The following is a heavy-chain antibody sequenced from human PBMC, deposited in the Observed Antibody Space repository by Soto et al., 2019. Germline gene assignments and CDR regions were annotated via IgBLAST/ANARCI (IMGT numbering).Heavy chain of an antibody. D-gene: IGHD1-26*01. V-gene: IGHV3-23*01. CDR2: TSGNSGTS. Sequence: EVQLLQSGGRLVQPGGSLCLSCEGTGVRVSAYGLNWDRLAPGQGLEWVPITSGNSGTSDHADSGKGRSTISRDNSENTLSLHMNILSTDDTAVYYSAIDQRPRLPHDVGYESWVEGTLVTVS. J-gene: IGHJ5*01. CDR3: AIDQRPRLPHDVGYES. CDR1: GVRVSAYG.